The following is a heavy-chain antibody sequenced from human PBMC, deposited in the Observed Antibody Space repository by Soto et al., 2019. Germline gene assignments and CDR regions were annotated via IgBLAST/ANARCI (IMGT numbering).Heavy chain of an antibody. J-gene: IGHJ4*02. CDR3: ARDFMGEGVIPVFSLDY. CDR2: IWYDGSNK. D-gene: IGHD3-10*01. V-gene: IGHV3-33*01. CDR1: GFTFSSYG. Sequence: PGGSLRLSCAASGFTFSSYGMHWVRQAPGKGLEWVAVIWYDGSNKYYADSVKGRFTISRDNSKNTLYLQMNSLRAEDTAVYYCARDFMGEGVIPVFSLDYWGQGTLVTVSS.